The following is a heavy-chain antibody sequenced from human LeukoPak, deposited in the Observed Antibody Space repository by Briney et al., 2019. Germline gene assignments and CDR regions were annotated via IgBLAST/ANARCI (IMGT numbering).Heavy chain of an antibody. V-gene: IGHV3-11*01. CDR1: GFTFSDYY. D-gene: IGHD1-26*01. CDR2: ISSSGSTI. J-gene: IGHJ3*02. CDR3: ARLWELTAFDI. Sequence: GRSLRLSCAASGFTFSDYYMSWIRQAPGKGLEWVSYISSSGSTIYYADSVKGRFTISRDNAKNSLYLQMNSLRAEDTAVYYCARLWELTAFDIWGQGTMVTVSS.